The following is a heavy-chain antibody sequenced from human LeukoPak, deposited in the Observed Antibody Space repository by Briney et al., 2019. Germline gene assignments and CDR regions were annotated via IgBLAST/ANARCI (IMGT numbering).Heavy chain of an antibody. D-gene: IGHD5-12*01. CDR3: AKSRSGYALFDY. CDR1: GFTFSSSA. J-gene: IGHJ4*02. V-gene: IGHV3-23*01. Sequence: PGGSLRLSCTASGFTFSSSAMDWVRQAPGKGLEWVSAVSGSGDTIYYADSVKGRFTISRDNSKNTLYLQMDSLRAEDTALYYCAKSRSGYALFDYWGQGTLVTVSS. CDR2: VSGSGDTI.